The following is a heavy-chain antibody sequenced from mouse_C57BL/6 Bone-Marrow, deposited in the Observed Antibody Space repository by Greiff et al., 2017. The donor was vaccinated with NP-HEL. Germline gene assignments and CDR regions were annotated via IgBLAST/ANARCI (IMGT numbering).Heavy chain of an antibody. CDR2: IHPSDSDT. Sequence: QVQLQQPGAELVKPGASVKVSCKASGYTFTSYWMHWVKQRPGPGLEWIGRIHPSDSDTNYNQKFKGKATLTVDKSSSTAYMPLSSLTSEDSAVYYCAKRYYSSGGYWYFDVWGTGTTVTVSS. D-gene: IGHD2-5*01. J-gene: IGHJ1*03. CDR3: AKRYYSSGGYWYFDV. V-gene: IGHV1-74*01. CDR1: GYTFTSYW.